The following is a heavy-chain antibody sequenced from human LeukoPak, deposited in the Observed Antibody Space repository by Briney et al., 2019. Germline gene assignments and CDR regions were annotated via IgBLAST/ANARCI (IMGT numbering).Heavy chain of an antibody. CDR3: ARDFGIEAAVTNYFHYYGMDV. CDR1: GGSISSGGYY. D-gene: IGHD6-13*01. CDR2: IYYSGST. V-gene: IGHV4-31*03. J-gene: IGHJ6*02. Sequence: PSETLSLTCTVSGGSISSGGYYWSWIRQHPGKGLEWIGYIYYSGSTYYNPSLKSRVTISVDTSKNQFSLKLSSVTAADTAVYYCARDFGIEAAVTNYFHYYGMDVWGQGTTVTVSS.